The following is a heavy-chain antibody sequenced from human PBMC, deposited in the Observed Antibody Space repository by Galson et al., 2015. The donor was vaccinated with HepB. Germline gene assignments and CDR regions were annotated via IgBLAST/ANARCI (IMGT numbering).Heavy chain of an antibody. CDR1: GYTFTSYG. CDR3: ARDSGYYCGSGSYPFDY. V-gene: IGHV1-18*01. D-gene: IGHD3-10*01. CDR2: ISAYNGNT. J-gene: IGHJ4*02. Sequence: SVKVSCKASGYTFTSYGISWVRQAPGQGLEWMGWISAYNGNTNYAQKLQGSVTMTTDTSTSTAYMELRSLRYDDTAVYYCARDSGYYCGSGSYPFDYWGQGTLVTVSS.